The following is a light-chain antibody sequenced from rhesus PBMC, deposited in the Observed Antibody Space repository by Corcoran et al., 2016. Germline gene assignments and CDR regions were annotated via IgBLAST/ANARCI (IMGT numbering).Light chain of an antibody. CDR1: CSDIGGYNG. Sequence: QSALTQFPSVSQSLGQSVTISCTGTCSDIGGYNGVSWYHQYPGTGPRLLIYEVSKRPSGVSDRFSGSKSGNTASLTLSGLQPEDEGDYYCGSYRGGGTDIFVPGTRLTVL. CDR3: GSYRGGGTDI. CDR2: EVS. J-gene: IGLJ1*01. V-gene: IGLV2-38*01.